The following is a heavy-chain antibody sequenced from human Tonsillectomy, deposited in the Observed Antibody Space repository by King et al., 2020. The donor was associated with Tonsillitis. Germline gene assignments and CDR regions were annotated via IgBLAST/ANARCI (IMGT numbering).Heavy chain of an antibody. D-gene: IGHD7-27*01. J-gene: IGHJ4*02. Sequence: VQLVESGGGLVQPGGSLRLSCAASGFTLSHYWMHWVRQAPGKGLEWGSHINNDGSGANYADSVKGRFTISRDNAKNTLYLQMNSLRVEDTAIYYCERDNWGSTDWGQGTLVTVSS. CDR1: GFTLSHYW. CDR2: INNDGSGA. CDR3: ERDNWGSTD. V-gene: IGHV3-74*01.